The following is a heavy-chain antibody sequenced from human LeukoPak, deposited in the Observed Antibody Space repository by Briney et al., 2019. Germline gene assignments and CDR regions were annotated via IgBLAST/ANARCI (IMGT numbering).Heavy chain of an antibody. D-gene: IGHD3-16*01. CDR1: GASISNYY. V-gene: IGHV4-4*07. Sequence: PSETLSLTCSGSGASISNYYWSWIRQPAGKGLEFIGLFYNSGSTNCNPSLKSRVTMSVDTSKNQFSLKLSSVTAADTAVYYCARVGDYALKDWGQGTLVTVSS. CDR2: FYNSGST. CDR3: ARVGDYALKD. J-gene: IGHJ4*02.